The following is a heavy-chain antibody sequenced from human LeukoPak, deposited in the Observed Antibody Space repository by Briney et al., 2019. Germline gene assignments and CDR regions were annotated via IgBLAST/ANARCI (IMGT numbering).Heavy chain of an antibody. Sequence: SETLSLTCTVSGGSISSNYWSWIRQPPGKGLEWIGYIFYTGSTNYNPSLKSRVTISVDTSKNQFSLRLSSVTAADTAVYYCARYGVYRGMDVWGQGTTVTVSS. D-gene: IGHD5-12*01. J-gene: IGHJ6*02. CDR2: IFYTGST. CDR1: GGSISSNY. CDR3: ARYGVYRGMDV. V-gene: IGHV4-59*01.